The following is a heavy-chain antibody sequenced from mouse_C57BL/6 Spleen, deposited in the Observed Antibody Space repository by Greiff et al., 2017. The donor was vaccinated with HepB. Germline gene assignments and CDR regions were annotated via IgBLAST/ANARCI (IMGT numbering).Heavy chain of an antibody. J-gene: IGHJ4*01. CDR3: GRGDYAYPGAMDY. V-gene: IGHV1-11*01. Sequence: VQLVESGAELASPGASVTLSCKASGYTFTDHIMNWVKKRPGQGLEWIGRIYPVSGETNYNQKFMGKATFSVDRSSSTVYMVLNSLTSEDPAVYYCGRGDYAYPGAMDYWGQGTSVTVSS. CDR1: GYTFTDHI. CDR2: IYPVSGET. D-gene: IGHD1-1*01.